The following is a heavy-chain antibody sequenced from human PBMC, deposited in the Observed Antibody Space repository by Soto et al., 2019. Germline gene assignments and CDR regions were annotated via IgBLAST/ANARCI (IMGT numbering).Heavy chain of an antibody. J-gene: IGHJ6*03. CDR3: AKNPQNCSYVYMDV. V-gene: IGHV3-23*01. CDR2: ISGSGGNT. CDR1: GFSFSSYA. Sequence: EVQLLESGGGLVQPGGSLRLSCTASGFSFSSYAMSWVRQAPGKGLEWVSTISGSGGNTYYADCVTGRFTISRDNSMNTLYLQMNSLRAEDTAVYYCAKNPQNCSYVYMDVWGKGTTVTVSS.